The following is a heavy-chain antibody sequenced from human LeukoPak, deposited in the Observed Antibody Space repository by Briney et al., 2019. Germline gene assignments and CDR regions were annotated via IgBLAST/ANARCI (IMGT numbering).Heavy chain of an antibody. D-gene: IGHD4-17*01. CDR1: GGSISSYY. CDR2: IYTSGST. V-gene: IGHV4-4*07. CDR3: ARVSVTTGIYYFDY. Sequence: KPSETLSLTCTVSGGSISSYYWNWIRRPAGKGLEWIGRIYTSGSTNYNPSLKSRVTMSVDTSKNQFSLKLSSVTAADTAVYYCARVSVTTGIYYFDYWGQGTLVTVSS. J-gene: IGHJ4*02.